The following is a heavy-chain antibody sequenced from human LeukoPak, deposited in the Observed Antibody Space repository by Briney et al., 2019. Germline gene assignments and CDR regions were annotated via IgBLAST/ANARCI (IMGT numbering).Heavy chain of an antibody. CDR1: GFTFSNAW. V-gene: IGHV3-15*01. CDR3: NPYYTSGSYLS. CDR2: IKSKTDGGTA. D-gene: IGHD3-10*01. J-gene: IGHJ5*02. Sequence: PGGSPRLSCAASGFTFSNAWMSWVRQAPGKGLEWVGRIKSKTDGGTADYAAPVKGRFTISRDDSKNMLFLQMNSLKTEDTAVYYCNPYYTSGSYLSWGQGTLVTVSS.